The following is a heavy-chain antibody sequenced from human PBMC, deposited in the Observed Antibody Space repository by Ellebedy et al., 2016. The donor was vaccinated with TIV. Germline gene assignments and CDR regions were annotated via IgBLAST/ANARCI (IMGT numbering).Heavy chain of an antibody. J-gene: IGHJ5*02. CDR1: GGSLTTYY. Sequence: SETLSLTXTVSGGSLTTYYWNWIRQSPGKGLEWIGSVYYTGKVDYNPSLKGRVTILVDPSKNQFSLKLTSVTAADTAVYFCARDNWFNPWGQGTLVTVSS. CDR3: ARDNWFNP. CDR2: VYYTGKV. V-gene: IGHV4-59*13.